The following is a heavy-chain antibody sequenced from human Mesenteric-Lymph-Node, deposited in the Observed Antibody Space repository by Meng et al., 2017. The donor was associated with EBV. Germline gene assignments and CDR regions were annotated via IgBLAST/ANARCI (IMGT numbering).Heavy chain of an antibody. CDR1: GASISKSIYD. D-gene: IGHD2-21*02. CDR3: ARGDLGETYFDY. CDR2: MFYSGST. Sequence: QFQLRELGPGLVRPSETLSLPCTVSGASISKSIYDWGWIRQPPGKGLEWIGTMFYSGSTYYNSSLKSRLTMSVDTSKNHFSLKVRSVTAADTAVYYCARGDLGETYFDYWGQGTLVTVSS. V-gene: IGHV4-39*07. J-gene: IGHJ4*02.